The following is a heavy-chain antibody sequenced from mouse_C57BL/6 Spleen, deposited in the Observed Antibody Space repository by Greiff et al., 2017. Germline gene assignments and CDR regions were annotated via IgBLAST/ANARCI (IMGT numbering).Heavy chain of an antibody. Sequence: EVKLMESGGGLVKPGGSPKLSCAASGFTFSDYGMHWVRQAPEKGLEWVAYISSGSSTIYYADTVKGRFTISRDNAKNTLFLQMTSLRSEDTAMYYCATHYYGSSYGDYAMDYWGQGTSVTVSS. CDR1: GFTFSDYG. D-gene: IGHD1-1*01. CDR3: ATHYYGSSYGDYAMDY. CDR2: ISSGSSTI. J-gene: IGHJ4*01. V-gene: IGHV5-17*01.